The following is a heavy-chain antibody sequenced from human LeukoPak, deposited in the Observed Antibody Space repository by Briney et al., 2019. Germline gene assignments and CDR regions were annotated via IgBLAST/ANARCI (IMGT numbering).Heavy chain of an antibody. J-gene: IGHJ5*02. V-gene: IGHV3-23*01. D-gene: IGHD6-19*01. Sequence: GGSLRLSCAASGFTFSSYAMCWVRQTPGKGLEWVSAISGSGGNTSYGDSVKGRFTISRDNSKNTLYLQMTSLGAEDTAVYYCAKDGQWLVNNCFDTWGQGTLVTVSS. CDR1: GFTFSSYA. CDR3: AKDGQWLVNNCFDT. CDR2: ISGSGGNT.